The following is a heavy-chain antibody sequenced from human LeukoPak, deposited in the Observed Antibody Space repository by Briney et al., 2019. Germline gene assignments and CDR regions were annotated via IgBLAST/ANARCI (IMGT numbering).Heavy chain of an antibody. D-gene: IGHD3-22*01. V-gene: IGHV1-2*02. J-gene: IGHJ5*02. Sequence: ASVKVSCKASGYTFTGYYMHWVRQAPGQGLEWMGWINPNSGGTNYAQKFQGRATMTRDTSISTAYMELSRLRSDDTAVYYCARDVEMRHYYDSSGYYQNWFDPWGQGTLVTVSS. CDR2: INPNSGGT. CDR3: ARDVEMRHYYDSSGYYQNWFDP. CDR1: GYTFTGYY.